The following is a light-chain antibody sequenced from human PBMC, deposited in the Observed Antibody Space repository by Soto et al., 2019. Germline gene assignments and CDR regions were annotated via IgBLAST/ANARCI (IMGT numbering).Light chain of an antibody. CDR2: GAS. CDR3: QQYGSSGT. Sequence: EIVLTQSPGTLSLSPGERPTLSCRASQSVSNNYLAWYQQKPGQAPRLLIYGASNRATGIPDRFSGSGSATDFTLTISRLEPEYFAVYYCQQYGSSGTFGQGTKVDIK. J-gene: IGKJ1*01. CDR1: QSVSNNY. V-gene: IGKV3-20*01.